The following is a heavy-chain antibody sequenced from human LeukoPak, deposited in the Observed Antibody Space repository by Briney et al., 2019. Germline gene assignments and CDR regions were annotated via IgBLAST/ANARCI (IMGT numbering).Heavy chain of an antibody. CDR2: IYYSGST. V-gene: IGHV4-59*08. CDR1: GGSISSYY. D-gene: IGHD3-22*01. CDR3: ARHYDSSGYWYYFDY. Sequence: SETLSLTCTVSGGSISSYYWSWIRQPPGKGLEWIGYIYYSGSTNYNPSLKSRVTISVDTSKNQFSLKLTSVTTADTAVYYCARHYDSSGYWYYFDYWGQGTLVTVSS. J-gene: IGHJ4*02.